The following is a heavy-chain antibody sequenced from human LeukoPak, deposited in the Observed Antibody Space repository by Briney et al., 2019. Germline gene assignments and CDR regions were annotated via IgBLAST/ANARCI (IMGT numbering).Heavy chain of an antibody. J-gene: IGHJ5*02. CDR1: GGSISSGGYY. D-gene: IGHD2-8*01. V-gene: IGHV4-31*03. CDR3: ARAPYEDNWFDP. Sequence: SETLSLTCTVSGGSISSGGYYWSWIRQHPGQGLEWIGYIYYSGSTYYNPSLKGRVTISVYTSKNQFSLKLSSVTAADTAVYYCARAPYEDNWFDPWGQGTLVTVSS. CDR2: IYYSGST.